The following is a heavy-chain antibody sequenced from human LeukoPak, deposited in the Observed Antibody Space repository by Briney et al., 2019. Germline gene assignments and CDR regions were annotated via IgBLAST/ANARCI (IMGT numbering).Heavy chain of an antibody. J-gene: IGHJ5*02. CDR3: ARTRGRYMVRGVIDWFDP. D-gene: IGHD3-10*01. CDR1: GFTFSSYS. Sequence: GGPLRLSCAASGFTFSSYSMNWVRQAPGKGLEWVSSISSSSSYIYYADSVKGRFTISRDNAKNSLYLQMNSLRAEDTAVYYCARTRGRYMVRGVIDWFDPWGQGTLVTVSS. CDR2: ISSSSSYI. V-gene: IGHV3-21*01.